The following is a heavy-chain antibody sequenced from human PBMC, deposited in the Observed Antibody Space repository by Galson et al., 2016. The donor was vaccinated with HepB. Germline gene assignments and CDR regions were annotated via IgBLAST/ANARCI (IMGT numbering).Heavy chain of an antibody. V-gene: IGHV3-23*01. J-gene: IGHJ4*02. CDR3: AKVGSRFFDF. CDR2: ISDSGAAT. Sequence: LRLSCAASGFPFSNYAMTWVRQAPGKGLEWVSIISDSGAATYYADSVKGRFTIFRDNSKNTVYLQMNSLRGDDTAVYYCAKVGSRFFDFWGQGTLVTVSS. CDR1: GFPFSNYA. D-gene: IGHD3-22*01.